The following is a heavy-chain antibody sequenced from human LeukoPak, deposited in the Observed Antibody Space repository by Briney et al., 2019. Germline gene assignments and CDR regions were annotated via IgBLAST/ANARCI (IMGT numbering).Heavy chain of an antibody. V-gene: IGHV3-11*01. D-gene: IGHD3-9*01. Sequence: PGGSLRLSGAASGFTFSDYYMSWIRQAPGKGLEWVSYISSSGSTIYYADSVKGRFTISRDNAKNSLYLQMNSLRAEDTAVYYCARDGGYYKDYYYGMDVWGQGTTVTVSS. CDR2: ISSSGSTI. J-gene: IGHJ6*02. CDR1: GFTFSDYY. CDR3: ARDGGYYKDYYYGMDV.